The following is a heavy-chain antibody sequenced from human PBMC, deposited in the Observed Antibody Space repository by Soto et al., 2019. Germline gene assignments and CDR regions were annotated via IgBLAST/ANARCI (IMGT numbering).Heavy chain of an antibody. Sequence: DVQLLESGGGLVQPGGSLRLSCAASGFTFSKYAMSWVRQAPGKVLQWVSAISASGGTTYYADSVKGRFTFSRDNSKNARYLQMNSLRAEDTAVYYCAKVGDTQWGSTYRYTHFDYWGQGTRVAVSS. D-gene: IGHD3-16*02. J-gene: IGHJ4*02. CDR1: GFTFSKYA. CDR3: AKVGDTQWGSTYRYTHFDY. CDR2: ISASGGTT. V-gene: IGHV3-23*01.